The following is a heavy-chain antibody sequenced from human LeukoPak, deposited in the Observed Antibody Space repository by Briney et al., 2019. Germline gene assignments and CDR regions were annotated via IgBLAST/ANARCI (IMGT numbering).Heavy chain of an antibody. J-gene: IGHJ6*01. CDR3: ARVPHFGLTVVRGSFYGMDV. V-gene: IGHV4-59*01. D-gene: IGHD3-10*01. CDR2: IYYSGGA. Sequence: SETLSLTCTVSGGSISSFYWSWIRQPPGKGLEWIGYIYYSGGANYNPSLKSRLTISVDTSKNQFSLKLSSLTAADTAVYYCARVPHFGLTVVRGSFYGMDVWGQGTTVTVSS. CDR1: GGSISSFY.